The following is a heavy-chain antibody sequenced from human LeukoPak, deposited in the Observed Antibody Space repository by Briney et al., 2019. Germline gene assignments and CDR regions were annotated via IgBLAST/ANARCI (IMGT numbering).Heavy chain of an antibody. CDR3: ARDPRSSGYLFYFDY. D-gene: IGHD3-22*01. J-gene: IGHJ4*02. CDR1: GDSISSYY. Sequence: PSETLSLTCTVSGDSISSYYWSWIRQPPGKGLEWIGYIYYSGSTNYNPSLKSRVTISVDTSKNQFSLKLSSVTAADTAVYYCARDPRSSGYLFYFDYWGQGTLVTVSS. V-gene: IGHV4-59*01. CDR2: IYYSGST.